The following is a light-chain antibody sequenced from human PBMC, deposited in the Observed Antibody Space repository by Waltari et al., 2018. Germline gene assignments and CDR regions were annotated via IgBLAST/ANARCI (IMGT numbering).Light chain of an antibody. CDR1: QSVSSY. J-gene: IGKJ3*01. CDR3: QQRGDWPIT. CDR2: DAS. V-gene: IGKV3-11*01. Sequence: ELVLTQSPATLSLSPGERATLSCRASQSVSSYLAWYQQKPGQAPRLLIYDASNRASGIPARFSGSGSGTDFTLTISSLEPEDFAVYYCQQRGDWPITFGPGTKVDSK.